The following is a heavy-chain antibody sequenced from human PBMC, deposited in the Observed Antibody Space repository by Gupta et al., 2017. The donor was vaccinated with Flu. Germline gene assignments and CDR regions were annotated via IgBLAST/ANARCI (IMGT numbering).Heavy chain of an antibody. CDR1: SNG. CDR2: IWYDGNNQ. V-gene: IGHV3-33*01. D-gene: IGHD3-22*01. Sequence: SNGMHWVRQAPGKGLEWVAVIWYDGNNQYYADSVRGRFTISRDNSKNTLFLQMNSLRAEDTAVYYCARDSGDASGYGYYYYYALDVWGQGTTVTVSS. CDR3: ARDSGDASGYGYYYYYALDV. J-gene: IGHJ6*02.